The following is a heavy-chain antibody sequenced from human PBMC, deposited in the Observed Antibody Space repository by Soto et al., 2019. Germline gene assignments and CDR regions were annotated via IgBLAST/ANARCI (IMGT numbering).Heavy chain of an antibody. CDR1: GGSISGYY. D-gene: IGHD1-1*01. Sequence: QLQLQESGPGLVKPSETLSLTCTVSGGSISGYYWSWIRQPPGKGLEWIAYIHYSGSSNSNPSLNXRSXISVDTSRNQFSLKLPSVTAADTAVYYCARHSNEYRKSLDYWGQGTLVTASS. CDR2: IHYSGSS. J-gene: IGHJ4*02. V-gene: IGHV4-59*08. CDR3: ARHSNEYRKSLDY.